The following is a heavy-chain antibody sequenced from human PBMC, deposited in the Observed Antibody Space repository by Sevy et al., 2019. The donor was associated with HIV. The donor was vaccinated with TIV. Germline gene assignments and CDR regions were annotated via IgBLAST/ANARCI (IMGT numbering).Heavy chain of an antibody. CDR2: ISSSGSSI. J-gene: IGHJ5*02. D-gene: IGHD2-8*01. Sequence: GGSLRLSCTASGFTFSSYDMNWVRQAPGKGLEWVSKISSSGSSIYYADSVKGRFTISRDNAKNSLNLQMNSLRADDTAVYYCTRNGGAFDNGFDPWGQGTLVTVSS. V-gene: IGHV3-48*03. CDR3: TRNGGAFDNGFDP. CDR1: GFTFSSYD.